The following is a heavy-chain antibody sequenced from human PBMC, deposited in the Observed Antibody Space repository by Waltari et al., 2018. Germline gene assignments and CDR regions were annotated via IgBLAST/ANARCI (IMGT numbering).Heavy chain of an antibody. D-gene: IGHD1-26*01. J-gene: IGHJ6*02. CDR2: IWYDGSNK. CDR3: ARLVLPREDYYGMDV. V-gene: IGHV3-33*01. CDR1: GFTFSSYG. Sequence: QVQLVESGGGVVQPGRSLRLSCAASGFTFSSYGMHWVRQDPGKGLEWVAVIWYDGSNKYYADSVKGRFTISRDNSKNTLYLQMNSLRAEDTAVYYCARLVLPREDYYGMDVWGQGTTVTVSS.